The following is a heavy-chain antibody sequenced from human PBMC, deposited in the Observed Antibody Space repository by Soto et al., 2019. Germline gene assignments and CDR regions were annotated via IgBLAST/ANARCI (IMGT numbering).Heavy chain of an antibody. CDR3: ARHVLSGYSYDDKGYFDY. D-gene: IGHD5-18*01. CDR2: IYYSGST. J-gene: IGHJ4*02. V-gene: IGHV4-39*01. CDR1: GGSISSSSYY. Sequence: SETLSLTCTVSGGSISSSSYYWGWIRQPPGKGLEWIGSIYYSGSTYYNPSLKSRVTISVDTSKNQFSLKLSSVTAADTAVYYCARHVLSGYSYDDKGYFDYWGQGTLVTVSS.